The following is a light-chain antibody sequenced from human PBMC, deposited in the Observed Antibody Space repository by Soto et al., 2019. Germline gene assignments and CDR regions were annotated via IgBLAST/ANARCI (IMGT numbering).Light chain of an antibody. CDR1: QSVSSSY. CDR2: GAS. Sequence: EIVLTQSPGTLSLSPGERATLSCRASQSVSSSYLAWYQQKPGQAPRLLIYGASSRATGIPDRFSGSGSGTDFTLTISRLEPEDFAVYYCQQYGSSPWPFGQGTXLXI. CDR3: QQYGSSPWP. V-gene: IGKV3-20*01. J-gene: IGKJ1*01.